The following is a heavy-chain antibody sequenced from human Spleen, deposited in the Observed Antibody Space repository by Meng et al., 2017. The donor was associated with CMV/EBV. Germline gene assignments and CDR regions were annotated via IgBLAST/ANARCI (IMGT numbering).Heavy chain of an antibody. J-gene: IGHJ4*02. CDR2: ISSGSDYI. Sequence: GESLKISCAASGFTFSSYSMNWVRQAPGKGLEWVSSISSGSDYIYYADSVKGRFTISRDNAKNSLYLQMSSLRVEDTAIYYCARDPTRYSGSYFDSWGQGILVTVSS. V-gene: IGHV3-21*04. D-gene: IGHD1-26*01. CDR3: ARDPTRYSGSYFDS. CDR1: GFTFSSYS.